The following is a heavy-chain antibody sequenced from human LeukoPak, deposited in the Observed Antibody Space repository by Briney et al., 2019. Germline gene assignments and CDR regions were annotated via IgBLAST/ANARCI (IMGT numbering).Heavy chain of an antibody. D-gene: IGHD6-19*01. CDR2: ISSSSSYI. Sequence: KSGGSLRLSCAASGFTFSSYSMNWVRQAPGKGLEWVSSISSSSSYIYYADSVKGRFTTSRDNAKNSLYLQMNSLRAEDTAVYYCARGHSSGWYSVFDYWGQGTLVTVSS. CDR1: GFTFSSYS. J-gene: IGHJ4*02. V-gene: IGHV3-21*01. CDR3: ARGHSSGWYSVFDY.